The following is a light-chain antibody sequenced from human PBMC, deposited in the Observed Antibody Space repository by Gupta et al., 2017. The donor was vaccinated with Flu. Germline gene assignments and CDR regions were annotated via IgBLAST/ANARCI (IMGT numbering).Light chain of an antibody. CDR1: QSRRHSNGYNY. J-gene: IGKJ5*01. V-gene: IGKV2-28*01. CDR3: SQDLRTRT. CDR2: LGS. Sequence: DIVMTQSPLSLPVTPGEPASISCRSSQSRRHSNGYNYLDWELQKPGQSPQLLIYLGSKRASGGTGRFCGCGEGKDFTHKSSRGEDEDGGGYYGSQDLRTRTFGQGTRLEIK.